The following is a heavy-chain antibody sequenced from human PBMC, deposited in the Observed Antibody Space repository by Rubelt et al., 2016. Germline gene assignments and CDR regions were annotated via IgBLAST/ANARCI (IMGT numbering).Heavy chain of an antibody. CDR1: GGSFSGYH. Sequence: QVQLQQWGAGLLKPSETLSLTCAVYGGSFSGYHWSWIRQPPGKGLEWIGEINHSGSTNYNPSLKGRGTSSVGASKNQFALKLSSVTAADTAVYYCARGRKRQQLSYYYYGMDVWGQGTTVTVSS. CDR3: ARGRKRQQLSYYYYGMDV. D-gene: IGHD6-13*01. V-gene: IGHV4-34*01. J-gene: IGHJ6*02. CDR2: INHSGST.